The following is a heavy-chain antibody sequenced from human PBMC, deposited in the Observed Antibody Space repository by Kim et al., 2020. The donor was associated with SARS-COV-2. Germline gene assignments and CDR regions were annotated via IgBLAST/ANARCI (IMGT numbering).Heavy chain of an antibody. J-gene: IGHJ5*02. Sequence: ASVKVSCKVSVYALSALSIHWVRQAPGKGLEWMGRFDPVDDETIYAQKFQGRVTMTEDTSTDTAYMQLSSLRSDDTAVYYCTTDRDGDWFDPWGQGTLVTVSS. CDR1: VYALSALS. CDR3: TTDRDGDWFDP. CDR2: FDPVDDET. D-gene: IGHD4-17*01. V-gene: IGHV1-24*01.